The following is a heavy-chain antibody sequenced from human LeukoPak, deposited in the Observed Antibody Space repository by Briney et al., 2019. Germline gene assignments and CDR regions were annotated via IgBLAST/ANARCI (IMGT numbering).Heavy chain of an antibody. J-gene: IGHJ6*02. D-gene: IGHD5-18*01. CDR3: ARDQSRGRGYSYGRRGAYYYYGMDV. Sequence: SVKVSCKASGGTFSSYAISWVRQAPGQGLEWMGRIIPIFGIANYAQKFQGGVTITADKSTSTAYMELSSLRSEDTAVYYCARDQSRGRGYSYGRRGAYYYYGMDVWGQGTTVTVSS. CDR2: IIPIFGIA. CDR1: GGTFSSYA. V-gene: IGHV1-69*04.